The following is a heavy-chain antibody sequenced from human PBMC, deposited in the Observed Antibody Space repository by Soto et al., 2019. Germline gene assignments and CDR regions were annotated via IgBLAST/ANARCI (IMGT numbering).Heavy chain of an antibody. CDR1: GFTFDDYT. V-gene: IGHV3-43*01. CDR3: ALDSSYYYGMDV. Sequence: GGSLRLSCAASGFTFDDYTMHWVRQAPGKGLEWVSLISWDGGSTYYADSVKGRFTISRDNSKNSLYLQMNSLRTEDTALYYCALDSSYYYGMDVWGQGTTVTVSS. D-gene: IGHD2-15*01. CDR2: ISWDGGST. J-gene: IGHJ6*02.